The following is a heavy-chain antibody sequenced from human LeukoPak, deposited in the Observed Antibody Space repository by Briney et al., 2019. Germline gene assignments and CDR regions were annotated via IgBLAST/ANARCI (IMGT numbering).Heavy chain of an antibody. Sequence: PGGSLRLSCAASGFTFSSYAMHWVRQAPGKGLEWVAVISYDGSNKYYADSVKGRFTISRDNSKNTLYLQMNSLRAEDTAVYYCASPEALRYPLRWFDPWGQGTLVTVSS. J-gene: IGHJ5*02. CDR3: ASPEALRYPLRWFDP. D-gene: IGHD3-9*01. CDR1: GFTFSSYA. V-gene: IGHV3-30-3*01. CDR2: ISYDGSNK.